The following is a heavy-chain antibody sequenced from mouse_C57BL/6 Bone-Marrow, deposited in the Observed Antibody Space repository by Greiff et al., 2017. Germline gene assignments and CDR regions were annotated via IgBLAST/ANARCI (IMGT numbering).Heavy chain of an antibody. Sequence: QVQLQQPGAELVRPGSSVKLSCKASGYTFTSYWMDWVKQRPGQGLEWIGNIYPSDSETHYNQKFKDKATLTVDKSSSPAYRQLSSLASEDSAVYYCARAEKTWFAYWCQGTLVTVSA. D-gene: IGHD3-3*01. J-gene: IGHJ3*01. CDR1: GYTFTSYW. V-gene: IGHV1-61*01. CDR3: ARAEKTWFAY. CDR2: IYPSDSET.